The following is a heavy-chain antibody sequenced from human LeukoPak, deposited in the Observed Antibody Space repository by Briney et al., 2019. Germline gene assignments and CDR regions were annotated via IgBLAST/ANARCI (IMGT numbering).Heavy chain of an antibody. D-gene: IGHD2-15*01. CDR1: GFTFSRYW. J-gene: IGHJ5*02. V-gene: IGHV3-74*01. CDR2: INSDGSST. Sequence: GGSLRLSCAASGFTFSRYWMHWVRQGPGKGLVWVSRINSDGSSTSYADSAKGRFTVSRDNAKNTLYLQMNSLRAEDTAVYYRAREYSTGFDPWGQGTLVTVSS. CDR3: AREYSTGFDP.